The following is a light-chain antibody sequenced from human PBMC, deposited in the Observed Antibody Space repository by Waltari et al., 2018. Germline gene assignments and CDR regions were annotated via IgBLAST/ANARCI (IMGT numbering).Light chain of an antibody. J-gene: IGKJ3*01. CDR3: QQYSSFPFT. CDR2: KAS. CDR1: QSISSW. V-gene: IGKV1-5*03. Sequence: DIQMTQSPSTLSAFVGDRVIITCRASQSISSWLAGYQQKPGKAPNLLIYKASSLETGVPSRCSGSGSGTDFTLTISSLQPDDFATYYCQQYSSFPFTFGPGTKVDIK.